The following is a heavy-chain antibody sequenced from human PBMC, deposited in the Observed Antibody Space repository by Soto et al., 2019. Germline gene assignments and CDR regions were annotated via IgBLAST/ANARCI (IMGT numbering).Heavy chain of an antibody. CDR1: GYTFSSNA. V-gene: IGHV1-3*05. D-gene: IGHD3-10*01. CDR3: ARGGPPIDY. J-gene: IGHJ4*02. Sequence: QVQLVQSGAEEKKPGASVKVSWKASGYTFSSNARHWVRQAPGQRLEWMGWINAGNGNTKYSQKFQGRVTITRDTSASTAYMELSSLRSEDTAVYYCARGGPPIDYWGQGTLVTVSS. CDR2: INAGNGNT.